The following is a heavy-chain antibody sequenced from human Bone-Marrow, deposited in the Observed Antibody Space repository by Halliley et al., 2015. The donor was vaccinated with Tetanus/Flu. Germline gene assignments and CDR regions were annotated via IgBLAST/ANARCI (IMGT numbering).Heavy chain of an antibody. V-gene: IGHV4-31*02. CDR2: LYRPGST. CDR3: ARYYYDSSGYYYFDS. Sequence: GYLYRPGSTSFPPSLKSRLTMSLDTSKNQFSLRLSSVTAADTAVYYCARYYYDSSGYYYFDSWGPGTLVTVSS. D-gene: IGHD3-22*01. J-gene: IGHJ4*02.